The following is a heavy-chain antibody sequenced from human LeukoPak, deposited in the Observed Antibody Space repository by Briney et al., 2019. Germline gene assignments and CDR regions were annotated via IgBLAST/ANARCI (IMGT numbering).Heavy chain of an antibody. CDR3: ARAEKPNWGNYYYYCMDV. J-gene: IGHJ6*03. CDR2: ISAYSGNT. D-gene: IGHD7-27*01. CDR1: GYTFSSYG. V-gene: IGHV1-18*01. Sequence: ASVKVSCKASGYTFSSYGISWVRQAPGQGLEWMGWISAYSGNTHYAQKFQGRVTMTTDTSTTTAYMELRGLRSDDTAVYYCARAEKPNWGNYYYYCMDVWGKGATVTVSS.